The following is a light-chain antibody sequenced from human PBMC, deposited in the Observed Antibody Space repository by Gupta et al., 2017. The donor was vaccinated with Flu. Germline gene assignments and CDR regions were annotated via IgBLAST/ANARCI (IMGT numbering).Light chain of an antibody. J-gene: IGKJ4*01. Sequence: SLSASGGDRITMTCRASESVSSYVNRHQQKRGKAPKVLIYEATTLQRGVPSRFRGGGCGTDFTLTITSRQPEDFATYYCQQSYSVPPSFTFGGGTKLEIK. V-gene: IGKV1-39*01. CDR1: ESVSSY. CDR3: QQSYSVPPSFT. CDR2: EAT.